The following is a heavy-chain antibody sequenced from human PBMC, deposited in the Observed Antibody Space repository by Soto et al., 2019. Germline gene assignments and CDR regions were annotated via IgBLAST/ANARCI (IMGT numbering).Heavy chain of an antibody. J-gene: IGHJ4*02. D-gene: IGHD3-10*01. CDR3: ARTRGYFDY. CDR1: GDSVSSNSAD. V-gene: IGHV6-1*01. CDR2: TYYKSKWSN. Sequence: SQTLSLTCSISGDSVSSNSADWNWIRQSPSRGLEWLGRTYYKSKWSNEYSVSVKSRMTISPDTSKNQFSLRLNSVTPEDTAVYYCARTRGYFDYWGQGVLVTVSS.